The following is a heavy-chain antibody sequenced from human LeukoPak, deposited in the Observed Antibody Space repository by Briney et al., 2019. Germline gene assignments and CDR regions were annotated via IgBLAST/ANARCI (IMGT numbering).Heavy chain of an antibody. CDR1: GFTFSSYE. D-gene: IGHD3-10*01. CDR2: ISSSGSTI. V-gene: IGHV3-48*03. J-gene: IGHJ4*02. Sequence: GGSLRLSCAASGFTFSSYEMNWVRQAPGKGLEWVSYISSSGSTIYYADSVKGRFTISRENAKNSLYLQMNSLRAEDTAVYYCARAQPQFHYGSGSYQYYFDYWGQGTLVTVSS. CDR3: ARAQPQFHYGSGSYQYYFDY.